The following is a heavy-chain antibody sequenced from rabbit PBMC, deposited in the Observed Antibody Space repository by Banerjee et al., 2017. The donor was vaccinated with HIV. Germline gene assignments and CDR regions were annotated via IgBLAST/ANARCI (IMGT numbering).Heavy chain of an antibody. CDR3: ARDLAGVIGWNFNL. Sequence: QEQLEESGGGLVKPEGSLTLTCTASGFSFSNKYVMCWVRQAPGKGLEWIGYITYGGSAYYASWAKGPFTISKTSSTTVTLQMTSLTAADTATYFCARDLAGVIGWNFNLWGQGTLVTVS. D-gene: IGHD4-1*01. V-gene: IGHV1S45*01. CDR1: GFSFSNKYV. J-gene: IGHJ4*01. CDR2: ITYGGSA.